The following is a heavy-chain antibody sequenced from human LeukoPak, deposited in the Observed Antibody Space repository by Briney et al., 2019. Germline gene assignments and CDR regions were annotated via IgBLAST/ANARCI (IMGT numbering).Heavy chain of an antibody. CDR3: ARHISYYYDSSGYYYIWFDP. J-gene: IGHJ5*02. V-gene: IGHV4-59*08. CDR1: GGSISSYY. CDR2: IYYSGST. Sequence: SETLSLTCTVSGGSISSYYWSWIRQPPGKGLEWIGYIYYSGSTNYNPSLKSRVTISVDTSKSQFSLKLSSVTAADTAVYYCARHISYYYDSSGYYYIWFDPWGQGTLVTVSS. D-gene: IGHD3-22*01.